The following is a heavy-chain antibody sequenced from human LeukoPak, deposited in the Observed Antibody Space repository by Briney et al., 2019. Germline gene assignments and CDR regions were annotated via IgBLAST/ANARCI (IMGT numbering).Heavy chain of an antibody. CDR1: GYTFTGYD. V-gene: IGHV1-8*01. Sequence: ASVKVSCKASGYTFTGYDINWVRQATGQGLEWMGWMNPNSGNTGYAQKFQGRVTMTRNTSISTAYMELSSLRSEDTAVYYCARGRRVGPPYSRERAVDYWGQGTLVTVSS. CDR2: MNPNSGNT. CDR3: ARGRRVGPPYSRERAVDY. D-gene: IGHD6-13*01. J-gene: IGHJ4*02.